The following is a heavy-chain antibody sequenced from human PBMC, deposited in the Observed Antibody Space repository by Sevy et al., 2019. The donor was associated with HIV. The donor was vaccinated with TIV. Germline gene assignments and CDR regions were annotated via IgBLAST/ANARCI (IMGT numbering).Heavy chain of an antibody. J-gene: IGHJ4*02. V-gene: IGHV3-49*04. Sequence: GGSLRLSCTASGFTFGDYAMSWVRQAPGKGLEWVGFIRSKVYGGTTEYAASVKGRFTMSRDDSKSIADLQMISLKTEDTAVYYCTRIRYDGSGISLDYWGRGTLVTVSS. CDR1: GFTFGDYA. CDR3: TRIRYDGSGISLDY. D-gene: IGHD3-22*01. CDR2: IRSKVYGGTT.